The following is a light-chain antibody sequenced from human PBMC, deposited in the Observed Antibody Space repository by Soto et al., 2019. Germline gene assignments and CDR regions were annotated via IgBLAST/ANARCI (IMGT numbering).Light chain of an antibody. J-gene: IGLJ1*01. CDR2: EVS. CDR3: SSYTSSSTV. Sequence: QSALTQPASVSGSPGQSITISCTGTSSDVGGYNYVSWYQQHPGKAPKLMIYEVSNRPSGVSNRFSGSKSGNTASLNISGLHAEDDADYYCSSYTSSSTVFGTGTKLTV. V-gene: IGLV2-14*01. CDR1: SSDVGGYNY.